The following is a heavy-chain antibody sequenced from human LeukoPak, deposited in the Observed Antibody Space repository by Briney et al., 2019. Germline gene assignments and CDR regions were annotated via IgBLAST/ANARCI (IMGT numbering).Heavy chain of an antibody. CDR2: IKQDGSEK. J-gene: IGHJ4*02. V-gene: IGHV3-7*01. CDR1: GFTFSFSNYW. D-gene: IGHD3-22*01. Sequence: GGSLRLSCAASGFTFSFSNYWMSWVRQAPGKGLEWVANIKQDGSEKYYVDSVKGRLTISRDNAKNSLYLQMNSLRAEETAVYYCARRPFDSSGYTDYWGQGTLVTVSS. CDR3: ARRPFDSSGYTDY.